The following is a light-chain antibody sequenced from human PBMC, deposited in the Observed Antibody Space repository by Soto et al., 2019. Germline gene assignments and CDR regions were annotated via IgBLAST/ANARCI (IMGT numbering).Light chain of an antibody. CDR1: QSVSSNF. Sequence: EIVLTQSPGTLSLSPGERVTLSCRASQSVSSNFLAWYQQKPGQAPRLLIFGASSRATAIPDRFSGSGSGTDFTLTISRLEPEDFAVYYCQQYGSSITFGQGTRLEIK. CDR3: QQYGSSIT. CDR2: GAS. J-gene: IGKJ5*01. V-gene: IGKV3-20*01.